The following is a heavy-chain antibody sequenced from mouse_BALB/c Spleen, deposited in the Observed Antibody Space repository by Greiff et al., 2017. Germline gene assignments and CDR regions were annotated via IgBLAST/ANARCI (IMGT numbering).Heavy chain of an antibody. D-gene: IGHD2-3*01. V-gene: IGHV6-6*02. Sequence: EVKVEESGGGLVQPGGSMKLSCVASGFTFSNYWMNWVRQSPEKGLEWVAEIRLKSNNYATHYAESVKGRFTISRDDSKSSVYLQMNNLRAEDTGIYYCTRLGYYEDAMDYWGQGTSVTVSS. CDR1: GFTFSNYW. CDR3: TRLGYYEDAMDY. J-gene: IGHJ4*01. CDR2: IRLKSNNYAT.